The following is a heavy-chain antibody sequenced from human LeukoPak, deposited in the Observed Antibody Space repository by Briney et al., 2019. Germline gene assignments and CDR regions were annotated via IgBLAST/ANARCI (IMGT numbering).Heavy chain of an antibody. J-gene: IGHJ4*02. CDR1: GGTFSSYA. Sequence: ASVKVSCKASGGTFSSYAISWVRQAPGQGLEWIGGIIPIFGTANYAQKFQGRVTITADESTSTAYMELSSLRSEDTAVYYCARDRLSAAAGIDYWGQGTLVTVSS. CDR2: IIPIFGTA. V-gene: IGHV1-69*13. CDR3: ARDRLSAAAGIDY. D-gene: IGHD6-13*01.